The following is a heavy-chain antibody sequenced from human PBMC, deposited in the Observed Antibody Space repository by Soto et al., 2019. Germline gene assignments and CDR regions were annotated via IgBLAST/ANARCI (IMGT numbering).Heavy chain of an antibody. J-gene: IGHJ6*03. CDR2: ISYDGSNK. V-gene: IGHV3-30*18. Sequence: GGSLRLSCAASGFTFSSYGMHWVRQAPGKGLEWVAVISYDGSNKYYADSVKGRFTISRDNSKNTLYLQMNSLRAEDTAVYYCAKDREVQGYYHYFMDVWGKGTTVIVSS. CDR3: AKDREVQGYYHYFMDV. CDR1: GFTFSSYG.